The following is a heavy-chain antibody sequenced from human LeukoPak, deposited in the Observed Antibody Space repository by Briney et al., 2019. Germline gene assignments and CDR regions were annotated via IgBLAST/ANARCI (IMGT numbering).Heavy chain of an antibody. CDR1: GFTFNNYA. V-gene: IGHV3-23*01. D-gene: IGHD4-17*01. J-gene: IGHJ4*02. Sequence: GGSLRLSCAASGFTFNNYAMNWVRQAPGRGLEWVSSISGGGETTYYADSAKGRFTISRDNSQNTLYLQMNSLRAEDTAVYYCARDYADYVGYFFFDYWGQGTLVTVPS. CDR2: ISGGGETT. CDR3: ARDYADYVGYFFFDY.